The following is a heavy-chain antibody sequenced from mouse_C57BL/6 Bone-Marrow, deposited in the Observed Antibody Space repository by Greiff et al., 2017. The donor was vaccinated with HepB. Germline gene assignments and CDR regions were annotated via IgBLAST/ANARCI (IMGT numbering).Heavy chain of an antibody. D-gene: IGHD1-2*01. CDR3: ARGATAGPWFAY. J-gene: IGHJ3*01. CDR2: IYPRSGNT. Sequence: QVQLQQSGAELARPGASVKLSCKASGYTFTSYGISWVKQRTGQGLEWIGEIYPRSGNTYYNEKFKGKATLTADKSSSTAYMELRSLTSEDSAVYFCARGATAGPWFAYWGQGTLVTVSA. CDR1: GYTFTSYG. V-gene: IGHV1-81*01.